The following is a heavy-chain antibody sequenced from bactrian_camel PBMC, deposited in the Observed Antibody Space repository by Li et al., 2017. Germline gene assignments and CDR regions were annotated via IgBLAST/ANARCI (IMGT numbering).Heavy chain of an antibody. CDR1: GDTLASEC. Sequence: HVQLVESGGDSVQAGGSLRLSCTRSGDTLASECMGWSRQAPGKEREGVAMIDRFGATDYANSVKGRFTISRDKDTLYLQMSNLKPEDTGMYSCQTSGNVECYAWGPGTQVTVS. D-gene: IGHD1*01. CDR2: IDRFGAT. J-gene: IGHJ4*01. CDR3: QTSGNVECYA. V-gene: IGHV3S55*01.